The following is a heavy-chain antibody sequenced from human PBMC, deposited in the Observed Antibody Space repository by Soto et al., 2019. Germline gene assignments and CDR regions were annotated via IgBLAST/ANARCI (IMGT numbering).Heavy chain of an antibody. CDR1: TFAFTSFA. CDR3: AKFESTSSFYYWYGWNV. V-gene: IGHV3-23*01. Sequence: EVQLLESGGGLVQPGGALRLSCAGATFAFTSFAMSWVRQAPGKGLEWDADISGRGGSTYYAESVKGRFTISRDKYKYTLYLEMNSLRAEDTALYSCAKFESTSSFYYWYGWNVWGRGTTVIVSS. D-gene: IGHD6-6*01. J-gene: IGHJ6*02. CDR2: ISGRGGST.